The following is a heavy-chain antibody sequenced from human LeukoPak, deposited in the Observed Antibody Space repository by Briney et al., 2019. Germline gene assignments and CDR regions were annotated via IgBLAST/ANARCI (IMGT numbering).Heavy chain of an antibody. CDR1: GYTFTSYD. J-gene: IGHJ1*01. D-gene: IGHD3-22*01. CDR3: ARGRKRYYDSSGYYSYFQH. V-gene: IGHV1-8*01. Sequence: ASVKVSCKASGYTFTSYDINWVRQATGQGLEWMGWMNPNSGNTGYAQKFQGRVTMTRNTSISTAYMELSSLRSEDTAVYYYARGRKRYYDSSGYYSYFQHWGQGTLVTVSS. CDR2: MNPNSGNT.